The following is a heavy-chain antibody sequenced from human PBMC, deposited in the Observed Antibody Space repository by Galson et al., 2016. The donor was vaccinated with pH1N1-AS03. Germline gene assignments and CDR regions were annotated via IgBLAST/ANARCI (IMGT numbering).Heavy chain of an antibody. Sequence: SLRLSCAASGFTFSDYAMGWVRQTPEKGLEWVSRISWNSAAIDYADSVQGRFTISRDNAKNSLYLQMDGLTADDTALYYCVKERGTVITSNTFDIWGQGTMVTVSS. J-gene: IGHJ3*02. D-gene: IGHD4-17*01. CDR2: ISWNSAAI. CDR1: GFTFSDYA. CDR3: VKERGTVITSNTFDI. V-gene: IGHV3-9*01.